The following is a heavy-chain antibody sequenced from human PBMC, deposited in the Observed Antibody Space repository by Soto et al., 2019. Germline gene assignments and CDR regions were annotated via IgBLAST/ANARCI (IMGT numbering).Heavy chain of an antibody. CDR3: ASWRYGGEPDTCFDY. D-gene: IGHD3-16*01. CDR1: GGSFSGYY. Sequence: WETLSLTCAVYGGSFSGYYWSWVRQPPGKGLEWIGEINHSGSTNYNPSLKSRVTISVDTSKNQFSLKLSSVTAADTAVYYCASWRYGGEPDTCFDYWGQGTLVTVSS. V-gene: IGHV4-34*01. J-gene: IGHJ4*02. CDR2: INHSGST.